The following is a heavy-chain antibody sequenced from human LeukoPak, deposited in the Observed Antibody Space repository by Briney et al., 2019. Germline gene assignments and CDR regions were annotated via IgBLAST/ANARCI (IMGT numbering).Heavy chain of an antibody. J-gene: IGHJ5*02. CDR1: GYSFTSYW. CDR2: IYPGDSDT. D-gene: IGHD2-15*01. Sequence: GESLKISCKGSGYSFTSYWIGWVRQMPGKGLEWMGIIYPGDSDTRYSPSFQGQVTISADKSISTAYLQWSSLKASDTAMYYCAREAGYCSGGNCHGVWFDPWGQGTLVTVSS. CDR3: AREAGYCSGGNCHGVWFDP. V-gene: IGHV5-51*01.